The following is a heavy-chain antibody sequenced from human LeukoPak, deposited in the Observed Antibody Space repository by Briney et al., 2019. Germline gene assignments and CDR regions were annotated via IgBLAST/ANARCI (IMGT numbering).Heavy chain of an antibody. D-gene: IGHD3-9*01. CDR3: ATDPYYYDILTGPPTPKFDY. V-gene: IGHV1-58*02. CDR2: IVVGSGNT. J-gene: IGHJ4*02. CDR1: GFTFTSSA. Sequence: ASVKVSCKASGFTFTSSAMQWVRQSRGQRLEWIGWIVVGSGNTNYAQKFQERVTITRDMSTSTAYMELSSLGSEDTAVYYCATDPYYYDILTGPPTPKFDYWGQGTLVTVSS.